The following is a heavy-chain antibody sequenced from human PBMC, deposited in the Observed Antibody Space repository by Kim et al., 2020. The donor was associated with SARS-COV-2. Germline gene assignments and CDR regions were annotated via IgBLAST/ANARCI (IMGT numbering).Heavy chain of an antibody. D-gene: IGHD4-17*01. V-gene: IGHV5-51*01. Sequence: PSVQGQVTISADKSISTAYLQWSSLKASDTAMYYCARLGGDYAGLGWFDPWGQGTLVTVSS. CDR3: ARLGGDYAGLGWFDP. J-gene: IGHJ5*02.